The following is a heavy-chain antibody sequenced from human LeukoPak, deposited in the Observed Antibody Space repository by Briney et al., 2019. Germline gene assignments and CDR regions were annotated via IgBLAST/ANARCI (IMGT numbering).Heavy chain of an antibody. J-gene: IGHJ4*02. CDR2: IYRDDTT. CDR1: GFTVSTNY. V-gene: IGHV3-53*01. Sequence: GGSLRLSCAASGFTVSTNYMSWVRQAPGKGLEWVSVIYRDDTTYYADSVKGRFTISRDNSKNTLYLQMSSVRAEDTAVYYCARAAYDSGSYIVNHDYWGQGTLVTVSS. D-gene: IGHD3-22*01. CDR3: ARAAYDSGSYIVNHDY.